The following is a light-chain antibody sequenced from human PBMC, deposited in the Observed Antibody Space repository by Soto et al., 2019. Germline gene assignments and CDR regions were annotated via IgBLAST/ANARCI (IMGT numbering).Light chain of an antibody. V-gene: IGKV1-12*01. CDR3: QQVNDIPLT. CDR2: AAS. Sequence: IQMTQSPSSVSASIGDRFTLTCLASQDVRTWLAWYQQKPGRAPKLLIHAASKLQTGVPSRFSGSGSGTDFTLTISNLQPDDLGTYYCQQVNDIPLTFGPGTKVDI. CDR1: QDVRTW. J-gene: IGKJ3*01.